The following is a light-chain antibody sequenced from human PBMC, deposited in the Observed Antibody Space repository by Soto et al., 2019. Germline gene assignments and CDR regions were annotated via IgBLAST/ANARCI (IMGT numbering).Light chain of an antibody. CDR3: QHSYSPSHS. J-gene: IGKJ2*03. CDR1: ESVFHGSNDKTY. CDR2: WAS. Sequence: DIVMTQSQDSLAVSLGERATITCKYSESVFHGSNDKTYVAWYQQRAGQPPRLLISWASTRESGVPDRFSGSGSGTDFTLTVSSLQAEDVAVYYCQHSYSPSHSFGQGTKLEIK. V-gene: IGKV4-1*01.